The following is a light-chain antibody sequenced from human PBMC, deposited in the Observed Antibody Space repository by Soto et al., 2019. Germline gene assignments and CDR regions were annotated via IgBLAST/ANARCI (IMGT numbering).Light chain of an antibody. CDR2: QAS. CDR1: QSIGIW. CDR3: QHYNNYSWT. V-gene: IGKV1-5*03. Sequence: DIQMTQSPSTLSASVGDRVTITCRTSQSIGIWLAWFQQKPGKAPNLLIYQASSLESGVPSRFSGSGSGTEFTLTISSLQPDDFATYYCQHYNNYSWTFGQGTKVEFK. J-gene: IGKJ1*01.